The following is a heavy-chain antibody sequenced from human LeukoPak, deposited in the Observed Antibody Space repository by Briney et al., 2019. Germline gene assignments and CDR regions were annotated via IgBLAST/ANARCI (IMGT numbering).Heavy chain of an antibody. CDR2: IYYSVRT. CDR1: AGSLSSYY. J-gene: IGHJ5*02. V-gene: IGHV4-59*01. D-gene: IGHD3-10*01. Sequence: SETLSLTCTVSAGSLSSYYWSWIRPPPGKGLEWIGYIYYSVRTNYNPSLKSRVTISVDTAKNQHSLKLSSVTAADTAVYYCARIPKYYGSGSYSHENSAYNWFDPWGQGTLVTVSS. CDR3: ARIPKYYGSGSYSHENSAYNWFDP.